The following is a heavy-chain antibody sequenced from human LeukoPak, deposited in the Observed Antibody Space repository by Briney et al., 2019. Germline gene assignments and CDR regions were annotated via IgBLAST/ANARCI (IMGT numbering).Heavy chain of an antibody. V-gene: IGHV3-21*06. CDR3: VRDGRTSGSPDDY. CDR2: ITTSSSYI. J-gene: IGHJ4*02. D-gene: IGHD1-26*01. CDR1: GFTFSSHN. Sequence: GGSLRLSCTASGFTFSSHNMNWVRQAPGKGLEWVSLITTSSSYIYYADSVKGRFTVSRDNGKNLLYLEINSLRAEDTAVYYCVRDGRTSGSPDDYWGQGTLVTVSS.